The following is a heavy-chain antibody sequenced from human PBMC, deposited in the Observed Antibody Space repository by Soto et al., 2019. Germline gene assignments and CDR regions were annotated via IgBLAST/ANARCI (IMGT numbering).Heavy chain of an antibody. CDR3: ARVSCSGGSCYLTSRYYYYVMDV. CDR1: GASFSGYY. Sequence: SETLSLTCAVHGASFSGYYWSWVRQSPGKGLEWIGEITHSGTTNYSPSLKSRVTISVDMSKNHFFLSLRSVTAADTGVYYFARVSCSGGSCYLTSRYYYYVMDVWGQGTTVTVSS. V-gene: IGHV4-34*01. D-gene: IGHD2-15*01. CDR2: ITHSGTT. J-gene: IGHJ6*02.